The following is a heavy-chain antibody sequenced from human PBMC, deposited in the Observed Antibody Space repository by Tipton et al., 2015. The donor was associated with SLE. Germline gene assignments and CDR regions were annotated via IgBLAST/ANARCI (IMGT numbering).Heavy chain of an antibody. J-gene: IGHJ4*02. CDR1: GGSFSGYY. D-gene: IGHD1-1*01. CDR3: ARLNWAFY. V-gene: IGHV4-34*01. CDR2: IYYSGST. Sequence: TLSLTCAVYGGSFSGYYWSWIRQPPGKGLEWIGSIYYSGSTYYNPSLKSRVTISVDTSKNQFSLKLSSVTAADTAVYYCARLNWAFYWGQGTLVTVSS.